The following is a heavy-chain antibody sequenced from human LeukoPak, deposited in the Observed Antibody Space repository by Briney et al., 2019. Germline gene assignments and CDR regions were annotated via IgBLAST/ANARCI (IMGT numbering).Heavy chain of an antibody. Sequence: GRSLRLSCAASGFIFSNYGMHWVRRAPGKGLEWVAIIWYDGSNRYYADSVKGRFTVSRGNSKNTLYLQMNSLRAEDSAVYYCARDLLLRYTWSFEKWGQGTLVTVSS. J-gene: IGHJ4*02. CDR3: ARDLLLRYTWSFEK. CDR2: IWYDGSNR. CDR1: GFIFSNYG. D-gene: IGHD3-16*02. V-gene: IGHV3-33*01.